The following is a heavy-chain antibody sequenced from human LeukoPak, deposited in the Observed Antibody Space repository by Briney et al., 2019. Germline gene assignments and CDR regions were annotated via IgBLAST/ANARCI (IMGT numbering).Heavy chain of an antibody. D-gene: IGHD1-26*01. CDR3: AREYSGSYSGVGAFDI. CDR1: GFTFRTYG. Sequence: GGSLRLSCVASGFTFRTYGMHWVRQAPGKGLGWVAVIWYDESKKYYADSLKGRSTISRDNSRNTLYLQMNSLRVEDTAVYYCAREYSGSYSGVGAFDIWGQGTKVTVSS. CDR2: IWYDESKK. J-gene: IGHJ3*02. V-gene: IGHV3-33*01.